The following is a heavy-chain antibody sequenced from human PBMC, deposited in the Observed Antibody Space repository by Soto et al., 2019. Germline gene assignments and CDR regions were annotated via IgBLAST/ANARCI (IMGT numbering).Heavy chain of an antibody. D-gene: IGHD5-12*01. CDR2: IYYSGST. Sequence: PSETLSLTCTVSGGSISSYYWSWIRQPPGKGLEWIGYIYYSGSTNYNPSLKSRVTISVDTSKNQFSLKLSSVTAADTAVYYCARFHSGYDSNENWFDPWGQGTLVTVSS. J-gene: IGHJ5*02. CDR3: ARFHSGYDSNENWFDP. CDR1: GGSISSYY. V-gene: IGHV4-59*12.